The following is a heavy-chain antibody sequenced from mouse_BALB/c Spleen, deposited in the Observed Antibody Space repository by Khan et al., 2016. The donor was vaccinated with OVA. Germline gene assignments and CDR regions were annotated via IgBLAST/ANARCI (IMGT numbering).Heavy chain of an antibody. V-gene: IGHV2-9*02. J-gene: IGHJ2*01. CDR3: ARLEDI. D-gene: IGHD1-3*01. Sequence: QVQLKQSGPGLVAPSQSLSITCTVSGFSLTSYGVHWVRQPPGKGLEWLGVIWAGGSTNYNSALMSRLSISKDNSKRQVFLKMNSVQTDDTAMYYCARLEDIWGQGTTLTVSS. CDR2: IWAGGST. CDR1: GFSLTSYG.